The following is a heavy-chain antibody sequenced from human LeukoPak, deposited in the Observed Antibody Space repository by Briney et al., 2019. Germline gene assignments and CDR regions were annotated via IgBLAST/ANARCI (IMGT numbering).Heavy chain of an antibody. D-gene: IGHD5-24*01. J-gene: IGHJ5*02. V-gene: IGHV4-59*01. CDR2: IYYSGST. CDR3: ARVRVLDGYRRWFDP. Sequence: SETLSLTCTVSGGSISRYYWSWVRQPPGKGLEWIGDIYYSGSTNYNPSLKSRVTISVDTSKNQFSLKLSSVTAADTAVYYCARVRVLDGYRRWFDPWGQGTLVTVSS. CDR1: GGSISRYY.